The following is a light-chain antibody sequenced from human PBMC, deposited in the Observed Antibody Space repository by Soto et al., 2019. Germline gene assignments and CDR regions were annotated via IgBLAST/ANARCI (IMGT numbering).Light chain of an antibody. CDR3: QQRSNWPPT. J-gene: IGKJ4*01. CDR2: DAS. CDR1: QSVSRY. Sequence: EIVLTQSPATLSLSPGERATLSCRASQSVSRYLAWYQQKPGQAPRLLIYDASNRATGIPARFSGSGSGTDFTLTICSLEPEDFAVYYCQQRSNWPPTFGGGTKVEIK. V-gene: IGKV3-11*01.